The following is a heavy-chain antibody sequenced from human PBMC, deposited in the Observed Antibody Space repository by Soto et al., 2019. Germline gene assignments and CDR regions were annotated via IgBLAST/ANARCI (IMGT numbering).Heavy chain of an antibody. CDR3: ARHGDPTVDFDY. CDR2: IYYSGST. D-gene: IGHD2-21*01. J-gene: IGHJ4*02. CDR1: GGSISSYY. Sequence: SETLSLTCTVSGGSISSYYWSWIRQPPGKGLEWIGYIYYSGSTNYNPSLKSRVTISVDTSKNQFSLKLSSVTAADTAVYYCARHGDPTVDFDYWGQGTLVTVSS. V-gene: IGHV4-59*08.